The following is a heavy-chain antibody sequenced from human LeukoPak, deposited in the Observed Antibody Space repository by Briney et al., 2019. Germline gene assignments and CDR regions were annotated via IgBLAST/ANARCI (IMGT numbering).Heavy chain of an antibody. D-gene: IGHD3-16*01. J-gene: IGHJ4*02. CDR2: IYSGGTT. V-gene: IGHV3-53*01. Sequence: GGSLRLSCVGSGFTVSSNYISWVRQAPGKGLEWVSVIYSGGTTLYADSVKGRFTVSRDNSKNILYLQMNSLRAEDTAVYYCARERGNWGSAYYYDLWGQGTLVSVSS. CDR1: GFTVSSNY. CDR3: ARERGNWGSAYYYDL.